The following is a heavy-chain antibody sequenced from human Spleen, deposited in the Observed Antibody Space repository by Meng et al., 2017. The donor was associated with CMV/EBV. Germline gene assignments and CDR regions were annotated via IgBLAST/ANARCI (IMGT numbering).Heavy chain of an antibody. CDR3: VTGVIGFKY. D-gene: IGHD2-21*01. J-gene: IGHJ4*02. CDR1: GLTFYNAW. CDR2: IKSKSEGGTT. V-gene: IGHV3-15*01. Sequence: SCEASGLTFYNAWMTWVRQAPGKGLEWVGRIKSKSEGGTTDYAAHVKGRFTISRDDSRNTMTLQMNRLKVDDTAVYFCVTGVIGFKYWGLGTLVTVFS.